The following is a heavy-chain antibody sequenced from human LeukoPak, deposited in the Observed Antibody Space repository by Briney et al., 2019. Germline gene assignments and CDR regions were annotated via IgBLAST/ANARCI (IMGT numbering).Heavy chain of an antibody. Sequence: PGGSLRLSCTASGFTFSSYWMSWVRQAPGKGLEWVANIRQDGGLKHYVDSVKGRFTISRDNAENSLYLQMNSLRAEDTAVYYCARGRWFDPWGQGTLVTVSS. CDR2: IRQDGGLK. J-gene: IGHJ5*02. CDR1: GFTFSSYW. CDR3: ARGRWFDP. V-gene: IGHV3-7*01.